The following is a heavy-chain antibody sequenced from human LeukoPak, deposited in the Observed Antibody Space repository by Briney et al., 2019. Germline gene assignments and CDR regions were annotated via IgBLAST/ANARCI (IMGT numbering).Heavy chain of an antibody. J-gene: IGHJ4*02. CDR1: GGTFSSYA. Sequence: SVKVSCKASGGTFSSYAISWVRQAPGQGLEWMGGIIPIFGTTDYAQRFQGRVTVTADTSTSTAYMELRSLRSDDTAVYYCARDFTGGNYFNDYWGQGTLVTVSS. CDR2: IIPIFGTT. D-gene: IGHD1-26*01. CDR3: ARDFTGGNYFNDY. V-gene: IGHV1-69*06.